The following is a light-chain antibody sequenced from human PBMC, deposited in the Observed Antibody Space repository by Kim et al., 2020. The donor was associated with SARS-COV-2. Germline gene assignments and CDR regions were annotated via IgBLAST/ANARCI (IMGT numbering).Light chain of an antibody. J-gene: IGLJ3*02. V-gene: IGLV1-47*01. CDR1: ISNIGSNY. Sequence: GQGVTNSVSGSISNIGSNYVYSYQQLPGTAPKLLIYRNNQRPSGVPDRFSGSKSGTSASLAISGLRSEDEADYYCAAWDDSLSGWVFGGGTKLTVL. CDR3: AAWDDSLSGWV. CDR2: RNN.